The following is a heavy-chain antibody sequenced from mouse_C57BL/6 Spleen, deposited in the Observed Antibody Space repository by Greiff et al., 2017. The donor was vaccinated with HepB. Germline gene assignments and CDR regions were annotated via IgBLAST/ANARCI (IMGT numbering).Heavy chain of an antibody. V-gene: IGHV1-54*01. CDR3: ARDYGSRRGFAY. CDR2: INPGSGGT. Sequence: QVQLQQSGAELVRPGTSVKVSCKASGYAFTNYLIEWVKQRPGQGLEWIGVINPGSGGTNYNEKFKGKATLTADKSSSTAYMQLSSLTSEDSAVYFGARDYGSRRGFAYWGQGTLVTVSA. D-gene: IGHD1-1*01. CDR1: GYAFTNYL. J-gene: IGHJ3*01.